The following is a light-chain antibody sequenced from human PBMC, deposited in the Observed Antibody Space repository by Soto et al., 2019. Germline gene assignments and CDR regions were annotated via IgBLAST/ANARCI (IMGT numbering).Light chain of an antibody. CDR3: QQYSRLWW. J-gene: IGKJ1*01. CDR1: ESISTC. V-gene: IGKV1-5*01. Sequence: DIEMTQPPSSLSASVGDRVTITCRASESISTCLAWYQQKPGKAPKLLIYGASSLESGVPPRFRGDGSETAFTHPICSLQHDDFGRYFCQQYSRLWWFGQGTKGEIE. CDR2: GAS.